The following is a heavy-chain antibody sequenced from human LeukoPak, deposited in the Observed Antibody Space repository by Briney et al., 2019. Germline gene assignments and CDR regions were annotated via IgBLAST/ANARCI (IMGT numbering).Heavy chain of an antibody. CDR3: AKISWELLPDYFDY. Sequence: GGSLRLSCAASGFTIDDYGMSWVRQVAGKGLEWVAGINRNGGRTDYADSVKGRFTISRDNAKNSLYLEMNSLRAEDTAVYYCAKISWELLPDYFDYWGQGTLVTVSS. J-gene: IGHJ4*02. CDR2: INRNGGRT. V-gene: IGHV3-20*04. CDR1: GFTIDDYG. D-gene: IGHD1-26*01.